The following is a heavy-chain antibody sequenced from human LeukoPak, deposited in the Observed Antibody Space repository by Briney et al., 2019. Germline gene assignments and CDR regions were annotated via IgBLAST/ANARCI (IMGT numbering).Heavy chain of an antibody. CDR1: GYTFTVYY. J-gene: IGHJ4*02. V-gene: IGHV1-2*02. Sequence: ASVKVSCKASGYTFTVYYIHWVRQAPGQGLEWMGWINHKSGGTNSAQKFKGRVTMTRDTSISTAYMELSRLRSDDAAVYYCARAPLFDYWGQGTLVTVSS. CDR2: INHKSGGT. CDR3: ARAPLFDY.